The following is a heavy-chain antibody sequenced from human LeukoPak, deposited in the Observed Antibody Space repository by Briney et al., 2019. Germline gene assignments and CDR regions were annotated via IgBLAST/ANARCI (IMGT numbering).Heavy chain of an antibody. CDR3: ARIKSVVPPYFYFYRDV. V-gene: IGHV3-23*01. J-gene: IGHJ6*03. CDR1: VFTLSTFV. D-gene: IGHD2-15*01. CDR2: STGSGGGT. Sequence: LSSAVSVFTLSTFVISCGPGAPGPRRRQVSVLSATSTGSGGGTYYAHSVKGRFNVSRDNSKSTQYLEMNRLRAEDTAIYYCARIKSVVPPYFYFYRDVWGIGTTVTVSS.